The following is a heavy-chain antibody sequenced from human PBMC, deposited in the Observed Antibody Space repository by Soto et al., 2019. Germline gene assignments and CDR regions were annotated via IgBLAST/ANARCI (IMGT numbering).Heavy chain of an antibody. CDR1: GFTFSSYA. D-gene: IGHD3-10*01. CDR3: AKDCESGGYYYGSGTPYYYGMDV. J-gene: IGHJ6*02. Sequence: EVQLLESGGGLVQPGGSLRLSCAASGFTFSSYAMSWVRQAPRKGLEWVSAISGSGGSTYYADSVKGRFTISRDNSKNTLYLQMNSLRAEDTAVYYCAKDCESGGYYYGSGTPYYYGMDVWGQGTTVTVSS. CDR2: ISGSGGST. V-gene: IGHV3-23*01.